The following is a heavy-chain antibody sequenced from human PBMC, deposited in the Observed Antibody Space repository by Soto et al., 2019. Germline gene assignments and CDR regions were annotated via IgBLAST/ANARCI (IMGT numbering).Heavy chain of an antibody. Sequence: XGSLRLTCAASGFTFSSYSMHWVRQAPGKGLEWVAVISYDGSNKYYADSVKGRFTISRDNSKNTLYLQMNSLRAEDTAVYYCSTVGFDYWGKGTLVTVS. D-gene: IGHD1-26*01. CDR2: ISYDGSNK. J-gene: IGHJ4*02. CDR1: GFTFSSYS. V-gene: IGHV3-30*03. CDR3: STVGFDY.